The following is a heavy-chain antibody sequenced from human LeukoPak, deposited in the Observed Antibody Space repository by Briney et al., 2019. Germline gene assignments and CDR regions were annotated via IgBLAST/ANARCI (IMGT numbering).Heavy chain of an antibody. Sequence: GGSLRLSCAASGFTFSDYYMSWIRQAPGKGLEWVSYISSSGSTLYYADSVKGRITISRDNAKNSLYLQMNSLRAEDTAVYYCARRRYNWNAIDYWGQGTLVPSPQ. J-gene: IGHJ4*02. V-gene: IGHV3-11*01. CDR2: ISSSGSTL. D-gene: IGHD1-20*01. CDR1: GFTFSDYY. CDR3: ARRRYNWNAIDY.